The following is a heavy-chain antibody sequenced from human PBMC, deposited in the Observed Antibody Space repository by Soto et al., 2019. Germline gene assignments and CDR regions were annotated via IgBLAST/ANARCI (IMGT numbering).Heavy chain of an antibody. CDR1: GGSISSSSYY. D-gene: IGHD6-13*01. J-gene: IGHJ4*02. V-gene: IGHV4-39*01. Sequence: QLQLQESGPGLVKPSETLSLTCTVSGGSISSSSYYWGWIRQPPGKGLEWIGSIYYSGSTYYNPSLKSRVTISVDTSKNQFSLKLSSVTAADTAVYYCARHKPAYSSSWPGANDYWGQGTLVTVSS. CDR2: IYYSGST. CDR3: ARHKPAYSSSWPGANDY.